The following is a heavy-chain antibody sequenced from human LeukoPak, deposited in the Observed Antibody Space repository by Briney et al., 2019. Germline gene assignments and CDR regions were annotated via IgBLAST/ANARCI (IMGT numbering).Heavy chain of an antibody. CDR2: INANSGGT. CDR3: ARDVSSTPNWEFDY. J-gene: IGHJ4*02. Sequence: ASVKVSCMTSGYTFADYFIHWARQAPGQGLEYMGRINANSGGTEYQQKFQGRVTMTRDMSISTAYVEINWLISDDTAIYYCARDVSSTPNWEFDYWGQGTTVTVSS. D-gene: IGHD1-26*01. V-gene: IGHV1-2*06. CDR1: GYTFADYF.